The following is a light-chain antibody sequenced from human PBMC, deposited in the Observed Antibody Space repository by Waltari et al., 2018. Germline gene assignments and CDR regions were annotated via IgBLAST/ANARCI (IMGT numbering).Light chain of an antibody. CDR2: AAS. V-gene: IGKV1-27*01. Sequence: DIQMTQSPSSLSASVGDRVTITCRASQAISNYLAWYQQKPGKIPQHLIYAASTLQSVVPSRFSGSGSGTDFTLTINSLQPEDVATYYCQKYNSAPLTFGGGTKVEIK. J-gene: IGKJ4*01. CDR3: QKYNSAPLT. CDR1: QAISNY.